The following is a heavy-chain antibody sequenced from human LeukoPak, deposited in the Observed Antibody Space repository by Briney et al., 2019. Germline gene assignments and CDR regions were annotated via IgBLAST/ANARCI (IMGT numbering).Heavy chain of an antibody. J-gene: IGHJ3*02. CDR3: AREVNCGGDCYAFDI. V-gene: IGHV3-21*01. CDR1: GFTFSSYS. D-gene: IGHD2-21*02. Sequence: GGSLRLSYAASGFTFSSYSMNWVRQAPGKGLEWVSSISSSSSYIYYADSVKGRFTISRDNAKNSLYLQMNSLRAEDTAVYYCAREVNCGGDCYAFDIWGQGTMVTVSS. CDR2: ISSSSSYI.